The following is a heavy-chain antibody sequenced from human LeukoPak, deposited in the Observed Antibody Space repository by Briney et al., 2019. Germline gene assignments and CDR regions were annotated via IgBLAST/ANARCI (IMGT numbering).Heavy chain of an antibody. J-gene: IGHJ4*02. Sequence: ASVKVSCKASGYTFTGYYMHWVRQAPGQGLEWMGWINPNSGGTNYAQKFQGRVTMTRDTSISTAYMELSRLRSDDTAVYYCAKEKLPSGYSFLTDYWGQGTLVTVSS. V-gene: IGHV1-2*02. CDR2: INPNSGGT. D-gene: IGHD5-18*01. CDR1: GYTFTGYY. CDR3: AKEKLPSGYSFLTDY.